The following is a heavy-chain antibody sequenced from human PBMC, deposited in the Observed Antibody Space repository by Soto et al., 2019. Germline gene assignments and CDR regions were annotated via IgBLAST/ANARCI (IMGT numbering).Heavy chain of an antibody. CDR2: ISGSGEIT. V-gene: IGHV3-23*01. D-gene: IGHD3-10*01. CDR3: AKNSGWFNT. J-gene: IGHJ5*02. CDR1: GFPFSGTD. Sequence: HLLQSGGGLIQPGGSLTLSCAASGFPFSGTDMTWVRQAPGKGLEWVSTISGSGEITYYADSVKGRFTISRDNSMNTVYLRMNSLRADDTALYYCAKNSGWFNTWGQGALVTVSS.